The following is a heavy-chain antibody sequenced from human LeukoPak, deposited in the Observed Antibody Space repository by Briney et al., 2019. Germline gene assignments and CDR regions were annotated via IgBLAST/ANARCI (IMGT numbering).Heavy chain of an antibody. CDR3: AKRPYYSDSSDYYHFDY. J-gene: IGHJ4*02. V-gene: IGHV3-74*01. CDR1: GFTFSSYW. D-gene: IGHD3-22*01. Sequence: PGGSLRLSCVASGFTFSSYWIHWVRQAPGKGLVWVSRINSDGGSTDYADSVKGRFTISRDYAKNLLYLRMNSLRAEDTAVYYCAKRPYYSDSSDYYHFDYWGQGTLVTVSS. CDR2: INSDGGST.